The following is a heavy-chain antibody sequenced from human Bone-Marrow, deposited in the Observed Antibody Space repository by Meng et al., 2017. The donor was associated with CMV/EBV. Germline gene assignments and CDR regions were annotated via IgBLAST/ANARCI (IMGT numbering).Heavy chain of an antibody. D-gene: IGHD3-16*02. CDR1: GFTFSLYW. Sequence: GGSLRLSCAASGFTFSLYWIRWVRRAPGKGLVWVSAISPDGSITKYADSGKGRFTISRDNAKNTLYLQMDSLRVEDTAVYYCVKRGGSDPTGWGQGTLVTVSS. CDR3: VKRGGSDPTG. J-gene: IGHJ4*02. V-gene: IGHV3-74*01. CDR2: ISPDGSIT.